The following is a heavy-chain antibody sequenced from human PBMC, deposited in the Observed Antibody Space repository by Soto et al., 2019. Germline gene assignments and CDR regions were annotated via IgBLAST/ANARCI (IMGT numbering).Heavy chain of an antibody. CDR3: ARGLERDCSSTSCYFWFDP. J-gene: IGHJ5*02. D-gene: IGHD2-2*01. CDR1: GGSISSGGYS. V-gene: IGHV4-30-2*01. Sequence: QLQLQESGSGLVKPSQTLSLTCAVSGGSISSGGYSWSWIRQPPGKGLEWIGYIYHSGSTYYNPSLKSRVTISVDRSKNQFSLKLSSVTAADTAVYYCARGLERDCSSTSCYFWFDPWGQGTLVTVSS. CDR2: IYHSGST.